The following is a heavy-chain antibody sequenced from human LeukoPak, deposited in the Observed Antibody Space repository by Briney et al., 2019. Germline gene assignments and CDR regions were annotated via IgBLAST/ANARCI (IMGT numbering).Heavy chain of an antibody. D-gene: IGHD6-19*01. CDR1: GFIFNSHS. Sequence: GGSLRLSCAASGFIFNSHSIKWVLQAPGKGVEGLSSISSIRSYIYYAESVKRGFTISRENAKKSLYLKMKRVREEDTAVYYCARSSGWYHRGPDYYYYYMYVWGKVTTVTVS. CDR2: ISSIRSYI. V-gene: IGHV3-21*01. CDR3: ARSSGWYHRGPDYYYYYMYV. J-gene: IGHJ6*03.